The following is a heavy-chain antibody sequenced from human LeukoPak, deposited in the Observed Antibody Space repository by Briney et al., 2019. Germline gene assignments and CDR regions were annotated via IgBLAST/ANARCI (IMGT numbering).Heavy chain of an antibody. Sequence: APTLSLTCTVSGGSISSYYWSWIRQPPGKGLEWLVYIYYSGSTNYNPPLKSRVTISVDTSKNQFSLKLSSVTAADTAVYYCARGEAAAGINYWGQGTLVTVSS. J-gene: IGHJ4*02. CDR2: IYYSGST. CDR3: ARGEAAAGINY. V-gene: IGHV4-59*01. CDR1: GGSISSYY. D-gene: IGHD6-13*01.